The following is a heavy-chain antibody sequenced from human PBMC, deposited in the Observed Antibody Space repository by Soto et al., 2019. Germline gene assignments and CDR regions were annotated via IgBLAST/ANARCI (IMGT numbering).Heavy chain of an antibody. D-gene: IGHD6-19*01. Sequence: RLPNAAAECKIIDYGGRRIRQATGKGLEWVAVISYDGSNKYYADSVKGRFTISRDNSKNTLYLQMNSLRAEDTAVYYCARLKFIAVAALGINAFNIWGQVTMVTVS. CDR3: ARLKFIAVAALGINAFNI. V-gene: IGHV3-30-3*01. CDR2: ISYDGSNK. CDR1: ECKIIDYG. J-gene: IGHJ3*02.